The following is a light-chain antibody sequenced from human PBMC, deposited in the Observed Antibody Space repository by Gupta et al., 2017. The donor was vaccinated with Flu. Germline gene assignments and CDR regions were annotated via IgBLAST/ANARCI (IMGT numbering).Light chain of an antibody. J-gene: IGKJ3*01. V-gene: IGKV3-20*01. CDR3: QQFGSSPPFS. CDR2: GAS. Sequence: LPLSPGDRATLSCRASQSISDNYVAWYQQKPGQAPRLLIYGASYRATGIPDRFSGSGSGADFTLTISRLEPEDFAVYYCQQFGSSPPFSFGP. CDR1: QSISDNY.